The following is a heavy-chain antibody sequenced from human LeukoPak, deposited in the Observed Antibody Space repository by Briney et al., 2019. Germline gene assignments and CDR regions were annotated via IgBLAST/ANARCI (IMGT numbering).Heavy chain of an antibody. Sequence: GGSLRLSCAASGFTFSSNAMSWVRQAPGKGLEWVSALTGGGGVTHYADSVKGRFTISRDNSKNTLYLQMTSLRAEDTAVYYCAKLKWLTTGNFDYWGQGTLVTVSS. CDR2: LTGGGGVT. CDR3: AKLKWLTTGNFDY. V-gene: IGHV3-23*01. CDR1: GFTFSSNA. D-gene: IGHD5-12*01. J-gene: IGHJ4*02.